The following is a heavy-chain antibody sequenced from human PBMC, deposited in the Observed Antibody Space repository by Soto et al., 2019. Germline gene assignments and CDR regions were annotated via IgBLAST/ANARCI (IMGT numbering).Heavy chain of an antibody. CDR1: GGSFSGYY. CDR2: INHSGST. V-gene: IGHV4-34*01. J-gene: IGHJ6*02. CDR3: ARGILIIAAAGTGYFYYGMDV. D-gene: IGHD6-13*01. Sequence: SETLSLTCAVYGGSFSGYYWSWIRQPPGKGLEWIGEINHSGSTNYNPSLKSRVTISVDTSKNQFSLKLSSVTAADTAVYYCARGILIIAAAGTGYFYYGMDVWGQGTTVTVSS.